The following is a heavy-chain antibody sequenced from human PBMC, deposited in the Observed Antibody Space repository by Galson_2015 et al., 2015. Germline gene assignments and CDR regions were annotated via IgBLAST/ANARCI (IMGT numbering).Heavy chain of an antibody. CDR3: ARDAALLWFGELDY. CDR2: ISYDGSNK. D-gene: IGHD3-10*01. Sequence: SLRLSCAASGFTFSSYAMHWVRQAPGKGLEWVAVISYDGSNKYYADSVKGRFTISRDNSKNTLYLQMNSLRAEDTAVYYCARDAALLWFGELDYWGQGTLVTVSS. J-gene: IGHJ4*02. V-gene: IGHV3-30-3*01. CDR1: GFTFSSYA.